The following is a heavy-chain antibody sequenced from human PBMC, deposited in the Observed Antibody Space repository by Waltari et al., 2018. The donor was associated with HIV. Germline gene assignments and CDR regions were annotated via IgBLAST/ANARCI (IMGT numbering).Heavy chain of an antibody. V-gene: IGHV3-53*02. CDR3: ARGSEYSGYADAFDI. CDR2: IYSGGST. D-gene: IGHD5-12*01. CDR1: EFTVSSDY. Sequence: EVQLVETGGGLIQPGGSLRLSCAASEFTVSSDYRSWVSQAPGKGLEWVSVIYSGGSTYYADSVKGRFTISRDNSKNTLYLQMNSLRAEDTAIYYCARGSEYSGYADAFDIWGQGTMVTVSS. J-gene: IGHJ3*02.